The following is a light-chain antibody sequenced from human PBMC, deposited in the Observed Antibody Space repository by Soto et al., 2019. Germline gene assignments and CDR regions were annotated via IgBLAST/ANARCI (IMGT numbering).Light chain of an antibody. J-gene: IGKJ1*01. CDR2: DAS. CDR1: QSVSGY. Sequence: EIVLTQSPATLSLSPGERATLSCRASQSVSGYLAWYQQKPGQAPRLPIYDASKRATGIPARFSGSGSGTEFTLTISDVQPEDFALYYCHQRQSWPRTFGQGTKVDIK. CDR3: HQRQSWPRT. V-gene: IGKV3-11*01.